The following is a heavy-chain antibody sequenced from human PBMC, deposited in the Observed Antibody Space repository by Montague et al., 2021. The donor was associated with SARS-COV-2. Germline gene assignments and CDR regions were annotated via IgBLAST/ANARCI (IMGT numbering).Heavy chain of an antibody. D-gene: IGHD3-22*01. Sequence: TLSLTCTVSGGSISSGGYYWSWIRQHPGKGLEWIGYIYYSGSTYYXSSLKSRVTISVDTSKNQFSLKLSSVTAADTAVYYCARARITMIVVVNAFDIWGQGTMVTVSS. CDR3: ARARITMIVVVNAFDI. CDR2: IYYSGST. J-gene: IGHJ3*02. V-gene: IGHV4-31*03. CDR1: GGSISSGGYY.